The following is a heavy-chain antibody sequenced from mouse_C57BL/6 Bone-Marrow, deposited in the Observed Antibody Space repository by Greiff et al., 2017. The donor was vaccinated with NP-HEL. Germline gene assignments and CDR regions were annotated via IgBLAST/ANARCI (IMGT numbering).Heavy chain of an antibody. J-gene: IGHJ3*01. CDR1: GYTFTDYY. CDR3: ARWGGRLRRERAWFAY. D-gene: IGHD2-4*01. V-gene: IGHV1-26*01. CDR2: INPNNGGT. Sequence: EVQLQQSGPELVKPGASVKISCKASGYTFTDYYMNWVKQSHGKSLEWIGDINPNNGGTSYNQKFKGKATLTVDKSSSTAYMELRSLTSEDSAVYYCARWGGRLRRERAWFAYWGQGTLVTVSA.